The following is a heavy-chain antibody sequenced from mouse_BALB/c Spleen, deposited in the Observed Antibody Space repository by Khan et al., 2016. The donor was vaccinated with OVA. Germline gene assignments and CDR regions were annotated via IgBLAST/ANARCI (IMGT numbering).Heavy chain of an antibody. V-gene: IGHV3-2*02. D-gene: IGHD3-3*01. Sequence: EVQLQESGPGLVKPSQSLSLTCTVTGYSITSDYAWNWIRQFPGNKLEWMGYITYSGSTSYIPSLKSRISITRDTSKNQFFLQLNSVTSEDTAIYYCVRGRTYWGQGTLVTVSA. CDR2: ITYSGST. CDR1: GYSITSDYA. CDR3: VRGRTY. J-gene: IGHJ3*01.